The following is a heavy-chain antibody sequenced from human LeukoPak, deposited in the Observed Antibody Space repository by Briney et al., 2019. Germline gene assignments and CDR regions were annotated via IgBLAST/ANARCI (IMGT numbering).Heavy chain of an antibody. V-gene: IGHV1-69*13. Sequence: SVKVSCKASGGTFSSYAISWVRRAPGQGLEWMGGIIPIFGTANYAQKFQGRVTITADESTSTAYMELSSLRSEDTAVYYCARDSASDFWSGTNWFDPWGQGTLVTVSS. D-gene: IGHD3-3*01. J-gene: IGHJ5*02. CDR3: ARDSASDFWSGTNWFDP. CDR2: IIPIFGTA. CDR1: GGTFSSYA.